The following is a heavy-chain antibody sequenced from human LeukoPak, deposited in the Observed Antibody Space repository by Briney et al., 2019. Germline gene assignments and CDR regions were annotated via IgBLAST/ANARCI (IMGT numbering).Heavy chain of an antibody. V-gene: IGHV3-33*01. D-gene: IGHD2-8*01. CDR2: IWYDGSNK. CDR1: GFTFSSYG. CDR3: ARTNRFLLMDV. Sequence: PGRSLRLSCAASGFTFSSYGMHWVRQAPGKGLEWVAVIWYDGSNKYYADSVKGRFTISRDNSKNTLYLQMNSLRAEDTAVYYCARTNRFLLMDVWGQGTTVTVSS. J-gene: IGHJ6*02.